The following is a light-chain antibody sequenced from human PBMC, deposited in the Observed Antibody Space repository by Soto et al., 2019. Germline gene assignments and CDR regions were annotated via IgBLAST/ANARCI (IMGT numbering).Light chain of an antibody. CDR1: RSDVGAYNY. CDR3: SSYTSSSTHWV. CDR2: EVT. J-gene: IGLJ3*02. V-gene: IGLV2-14*01. Sequence: QSVLTQPASVSGSPGQSIAISCTGTRSDVGAYNYVSWYQQHPGKAPKLMISEVTNRPSGVSDRFSGSKSGNTASLTISGLQAEDDAEYYCSSYTSSSTHWVFGGGTQLTV.